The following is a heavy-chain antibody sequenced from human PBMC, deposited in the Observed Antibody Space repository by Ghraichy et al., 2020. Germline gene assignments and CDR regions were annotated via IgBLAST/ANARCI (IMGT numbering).Heavy chain of an antibody. CDR1: GFIFSSYA. Sequence: GGSLRLSCAASGFIFSSYAMHWVRQAPGKGLVWVASISFDGSNKYYGDFVKGRFTISRDNSKNTVYLQMNSLTAEDTAVYYCNVEAVDSEDYYYGMDVWGQGTTVTVSS. CDR2: ISFDGSNK. J-gene: IGHJ6*02. D-gene: IGHD3-9*01. V-gene: IGHV3-30*03. CDR3: NVEAVDSEDYYYGMDV.